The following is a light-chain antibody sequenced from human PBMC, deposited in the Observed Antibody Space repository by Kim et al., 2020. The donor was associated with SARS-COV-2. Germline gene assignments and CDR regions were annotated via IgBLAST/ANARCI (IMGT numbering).Light chain of an antibody. J-gene: IGLJ2*01. Sequence: SVSRGQTASITCSGDKLGDKYACLYQQKPGQSPVLVIYQDSKRPSGIPERFSGSNSGNTATLTISGTQAMDEANYYCQAWDSSTVVFGGGTQLTVL. CDR2: QDS. CDR3: QAWDSSTVV. CDR1: KLGDKY. V-gene: IGLV3-1*01.